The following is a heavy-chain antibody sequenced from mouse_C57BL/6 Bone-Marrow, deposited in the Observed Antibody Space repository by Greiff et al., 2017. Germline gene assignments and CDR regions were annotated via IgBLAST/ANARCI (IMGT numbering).Heavy chain of an antibody. Sequence: EVQLVESGGGLVQPGGSLKLSCAASGFTFSDYYMYWVRQTPEKRLEWVAYISNGGGSTYYPDTVKGRFTISRDNAKNTLYLQMSRLKSEDTAMYYCARHATCAYWGQGTLVTVSA. CDR2: ISNGGGST. CDR1: GFTFSDYY. D-gene: IGHD1-1*01. V-gene: IGHV5-12*01. J-gene: IGHJ3*01. CDR3: ARHATCAY.